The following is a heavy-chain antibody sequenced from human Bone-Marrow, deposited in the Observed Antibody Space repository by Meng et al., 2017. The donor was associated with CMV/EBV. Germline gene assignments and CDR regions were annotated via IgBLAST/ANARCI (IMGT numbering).Heavy chain of an antibody. J-gene: IGHJ5*02. D-gene: IGHD2-2*01. CDR3: ARDGRYCSSTSCSYNWFAP. V-gene: IGHV1-69*10. CDR1: GGTFSSYA. CDR2: IIPILGIA. Sequence: SVKVSCKASGGTFSSYAISWVRQAPGQGLEWMGGIIPILGIANYAQKFQGRVTITADKSTSTAYMELSSLRSEDTAVYYCARDGRYCSSTSCSYNWFAPWGQGHLVNVSS.